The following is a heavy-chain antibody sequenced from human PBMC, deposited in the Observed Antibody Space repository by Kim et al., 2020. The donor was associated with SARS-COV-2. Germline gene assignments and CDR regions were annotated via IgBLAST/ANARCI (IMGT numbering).Heavy chain of an antibody. CDR3: ARPSRSSGWFRWDY. D-gene: IGHD6-19*01. V-gene: IGHV4-39*01. Sequence: NPPLKSRVTISVDTSKNQFSLKLSSVTAADTAVYYCARPSRSSGWFRWDYWGQGTLVTVSS. J-gene: IGHJ4*02.